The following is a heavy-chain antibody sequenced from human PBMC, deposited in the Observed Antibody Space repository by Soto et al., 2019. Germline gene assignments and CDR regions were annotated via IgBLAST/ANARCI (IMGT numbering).Heavy chain of an antibody. CDR2: IYYSGST. Sequence: SETLSLTCTVSGGSISSSSYYWGWIRQPPGKGLEWIGSIYYSGSTYYNPSLKSRVTISVDTSKNQFSLKLSSVTAADTAVYYCATAPYYDILTGYPKYNWFEPWGQGTLVTVSS. V-gene: IGHV4-39*01. J-gene: IGHJ5*02. CDR1: GGSISSSSYY. CDR3: ATAPYYDILTGYPKYNWFEP. D-gene: IGHD3-9*01.